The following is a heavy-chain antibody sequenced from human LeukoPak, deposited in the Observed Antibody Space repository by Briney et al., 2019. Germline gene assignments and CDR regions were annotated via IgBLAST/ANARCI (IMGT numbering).Heavy chain of an antibody. J-gene: IGHJ4*02. D-gene: IGHD4-23*01. CDR3: ASAGDYGGTSEDY. Sequence: GGSLRLSCAASGFTFSEYYMSWIRQAPGKGLEWVSYISSSGSTIYYADSVKGRFTISRDNAKNSLYLQMNSLRAEDTAVYYCASAGDYGGTSEDYWGQGTLVTVSS. CDR1: GFTFSEYY. CDR2: ISSSGSTI. V-gene: IGHV3-11*04.